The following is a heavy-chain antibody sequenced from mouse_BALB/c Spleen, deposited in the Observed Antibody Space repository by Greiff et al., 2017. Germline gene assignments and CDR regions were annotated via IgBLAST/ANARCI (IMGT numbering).Heavy chain of an antibody. CDR1: GYSFTSYW. CDR2: IDPSDSET. J-gene: IGHJ4*01. D-gene: IGHD1-1*01. CDR3: ARRGNYYGSSYDAMDY. Sequence: QVQLKQSGPQLVRPGASVKISCKASGYSFTSYWMHWVKQRPGQGLEWIGMIDPSDSETRLNQKFKDKATLTVDKSSSTAYMQLSSPTSEDSAVYYCARRGNYYGSSYDAMDYWGQGTSVTVSS. V-gene: IGHV1S126*01.